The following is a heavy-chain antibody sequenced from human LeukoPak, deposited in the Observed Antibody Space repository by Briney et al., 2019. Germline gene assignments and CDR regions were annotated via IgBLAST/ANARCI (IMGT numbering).Heavy chain of an antibody. CDR2: INPSGGST. V-gene: IGHV1-46*01. J-gene: IGHJ4*02. CDR1: GYTFTSYY. D-gene: IGHD6-13*01. CDR3: ARDRTKGIAAAGIDY. Sequence: ASVKVSCKASGYTFTSYYMHWVRQAPGQGLEWMGIINPSGGSTSYAQKFQGRVTMTRDTSTSTVYMELSGLRSEDTAVYYCARDRTKGIAAAGIDYWGQGTLVTVSS.